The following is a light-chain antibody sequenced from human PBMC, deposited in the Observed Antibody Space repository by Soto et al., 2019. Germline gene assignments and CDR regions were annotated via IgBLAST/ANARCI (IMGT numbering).Light chain of an antibody. V-gene: IGKV1-27*01. J-gene: IGKJ1*01. CDR3: HRYNSAPWT. CDR2: AAS. Sequence: DIQMTQSPSSLSAFVGDKVTITCRASHDISNYLAWYQQKPGKVPKLLIYAASTLQSGVPSRFSGSGSGTDFTLTINSLQPEDVATYYGHRYNSAPWTFGQGTNVEIK. CDR1: HDISNY.